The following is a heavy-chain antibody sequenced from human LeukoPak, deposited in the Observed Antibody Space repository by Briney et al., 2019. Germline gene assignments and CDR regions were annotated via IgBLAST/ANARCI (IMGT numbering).Heavy chain of an antibody. J-gene: IGHJ4*02. CDR3: AKEKSFTGPAND. D-gene: IGHD1-1*01. Sequence: PGGSLRLSCGASGFTFSTYAMTWVRQAPGKGLEWVSSISAGGGGTSNADSVKGRFTISRDNSKNTLYLQMNSLTAEDTAVYYCAKEKSFTGPANDWGQGTLVTVSS. V-gene: IGHV3-23*01. CDR2: ISAGGGGT. CDR1: GFTFSTYA.